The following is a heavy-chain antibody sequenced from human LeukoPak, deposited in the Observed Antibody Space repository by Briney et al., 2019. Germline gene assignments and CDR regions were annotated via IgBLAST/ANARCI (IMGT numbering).Heavy chain of an antibody. D-gene: IGHD6-13*01. V-gene: IGHV1-8*01. CDR1: GYTFTSYD. CDR2: MNPNSGNT. J-gene: IGHJ4*02. CDR3: ATGLAAAGFDY. Sequence: GASVKVSCKASGYTFTSYDINWVRQVTGQGLEWMGWMNPNSGNTGYTQKFQGRVTMTRNTSISTAYMELSSLRSEDTAVYYCATGLAAAGFDYWGQGTLVTVSS.